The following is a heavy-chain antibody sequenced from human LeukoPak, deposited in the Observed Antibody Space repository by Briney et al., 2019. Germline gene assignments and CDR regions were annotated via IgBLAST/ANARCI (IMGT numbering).Heavy chain of an antibody. CDR1: GYTFTSYG. Sequence: ASVKVSCKASGYTFTSYGIGWVRQAPGQGLEWMGWISAYNGNTNYAQKLQGRVTMTTDTSTSTAYMELRSLRSDDTAVYYCARAGPPYYDFWSGYNIQPNDYWGQGTLVTVSS. J-gene: IGHJ4*02. V-gene: IGHV1-18*01. CDR3: ARAGPPYYDFWSGYNIQPNDY. CDR2: ISAYNGNT. D-gene: IGHD3-3*01.